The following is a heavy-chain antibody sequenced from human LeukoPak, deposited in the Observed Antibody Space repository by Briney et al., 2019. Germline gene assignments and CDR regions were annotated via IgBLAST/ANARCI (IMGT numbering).Heavy chain of an antibody. V-gene: IGHV3-30-3*01. Sequence: GGSLRLSCAASVFTFSNYAIHWVRQAPGKGLEWVAVISYDGGKKYYADSVKGRFTISRDNSKTTLYLQLNSLRTEDTAVYYCARAKGYCSGGSCYSYYYYGMDVWGQGTTVTV. CDR3: ARAKGYCSGGSCYSYYYYGMDV. J-gene: IGHJ6*02. D-gene: IGHD2-15*01. CDR1: VFTFSNYA. CDR2: ISYDGGKK.